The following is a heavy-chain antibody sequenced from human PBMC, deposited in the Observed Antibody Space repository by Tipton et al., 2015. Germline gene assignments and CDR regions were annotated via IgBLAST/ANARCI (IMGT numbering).Heavy chain of an antibody. CDR3: ARDLEHGMDV. J-gene: IGHJ6*02. D-gene: IGHD5-24*01. V-gene: IGHV4-59*01. CDR2: IQYSGST. CDR1: GGSFSDYY. Sequence: TLSLTCTVSGGSFSDYYWSWIRQPPGKELEWIGYIQYSGSTHYNPSLKRRVTISLDTSKNQFSLTLNSVTAADTAVYYCARDLEHGMDVWGQGTTVTVSS.